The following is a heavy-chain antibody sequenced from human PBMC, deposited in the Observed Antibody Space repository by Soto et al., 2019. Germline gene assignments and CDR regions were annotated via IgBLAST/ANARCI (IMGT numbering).Heavy chain of an antibody. J-gene: IGHJ4*02. CDR1: GYSFPTYW. CDR2: IYPSDSDT. V-gene: IGHV5-51*01. Sequence: PGESLKISCKGSGYSFPTYWIGWVRQMPGKGLECMGIIYPSDSDTRYSPSFKGQIIISADKSINTAFLQWSSLRASDNAMYYCVRGQGGYSRYFDHWGQGILVTVSS. CDR3: VRGQGGYSRYFDH. D-gene: IGHD5-18*01.